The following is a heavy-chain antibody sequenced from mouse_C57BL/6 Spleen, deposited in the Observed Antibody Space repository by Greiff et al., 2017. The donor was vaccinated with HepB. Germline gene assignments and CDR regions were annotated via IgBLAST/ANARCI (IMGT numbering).Heavy chain of an antibody. CDR3: ARDDYVLALFAY. Sequence: EVKLMESGPGLVKPSQSLSLTCSVTGYSITSGYYWNWIRQFPGNKLEWMRYISYDGSNNYNPSLKNRISITRDTSKNQFFLKLNSVTTEDTATYYCARDDYVLALFAYWGQGTLVTVSA. J-gene: IGHJ3*01. V-gene: IGHV3-6*01. D-gene: IGHD2-4*01. CDR2: ISYDGSN. CDR1: GYSITSGYY.